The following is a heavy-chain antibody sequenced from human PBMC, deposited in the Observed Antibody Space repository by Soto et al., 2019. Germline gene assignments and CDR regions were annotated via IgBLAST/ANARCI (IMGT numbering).Heavy chain of an antibody. CDR2: MNPNSGNT. CDR3: ARGIKYGAYSRWFDP. D-gene: IGHD4-17*01. CDR1: GYTFSNYG. Sequence: ASVKVSCKTSGYTFSNYGINWVRQATGQGLEYLGWMNPNSGNTAYVQKFQGRVTMTWDTSITTAYMELSSLRSEDTAVYFCARGIKYGAYSRWFDPWGQGTLVTVSS. J-gene: IGHJ5*02. V-gene: IGHV1-8*02.